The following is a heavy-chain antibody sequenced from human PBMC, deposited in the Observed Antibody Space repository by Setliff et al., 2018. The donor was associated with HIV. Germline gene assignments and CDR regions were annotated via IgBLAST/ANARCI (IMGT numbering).Heavy chain of an antibody. CDR2: INTRGGST. D-gene: IGHD5-12*01. CDR1: GTNLLPYY. Sequence: ASVKVSCKTSGTNLLPYYMHWVRQAPGQGLEWMGVINTRGGSTSYAQKFQGRVTMTSDTSTYTVYMELSGLTSDDTAFYYCASDAVSGYDWKWFDSWGQEPWSPSPQ. J-gene: IGHJ5*01. CDR3: ASDAVSGYDWKWFDS. V-gene: IGHV1-46*01.